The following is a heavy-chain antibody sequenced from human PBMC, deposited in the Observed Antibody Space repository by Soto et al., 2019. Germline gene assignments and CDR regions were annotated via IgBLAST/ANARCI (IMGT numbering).Heavy chain of an antibody. CDR1: GDSVSSYSAA. V-gene: IGHV6-1*01. CDR3: VRDRYSSSGWFDP. J-gene: IGHJ5*02. Sequence: PSQTLSLTCAISGDSVSSYSAAWNWIRPSPSGGLEWLGRTYYRSRFFSDYAESVKSRIIINPDTSKNQFSLQLKSVTPEDTAVYYCVRDRYSSSGWFDPWGQGTPVTVPQ. D-gene: IGHD3-10*01. CDR2: TYYRSRFFS.